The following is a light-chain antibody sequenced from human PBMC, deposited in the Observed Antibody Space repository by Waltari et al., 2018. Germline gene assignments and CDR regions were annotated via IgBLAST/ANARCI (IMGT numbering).Light chain of an antibody. J-gene: IGKJ5*01. CDR3: QQRSNWPIT. CDR1: QSVSSY. CDR2: DAS. V-gene: IGKV3-11*01. Sequence: EIVLTQSPATLSLSPGERATLSCRASQSVSSYLAWYQQKPGQAPRRRIYDASNRATGIPARFSGSGSGTDFTLTISSLEPEDFAVYYCQQRSNWPITFGQGTRLEIK.